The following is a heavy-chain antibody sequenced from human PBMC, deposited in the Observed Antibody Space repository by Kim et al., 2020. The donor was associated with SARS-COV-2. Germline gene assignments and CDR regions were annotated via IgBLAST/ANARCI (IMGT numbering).Heavy chain of an antibody. V-gene: IGHV6-1*01. CDR1: GDSVSSNAAA. CDR2: TYYRSKWYS. J-gene: IGHJ3*01. CDR3: ARDLPGARGFDA. Sequence: SQTLSLTCVISGDSVSSNAAAWNWIRQSPSRGLEWLGRTYYRSKWYSDYALSVKSRVTINPDTSKNQFSLQLNSVTPEDTAMYYCARDLPGARGFDAWGQGTMVTVSS.